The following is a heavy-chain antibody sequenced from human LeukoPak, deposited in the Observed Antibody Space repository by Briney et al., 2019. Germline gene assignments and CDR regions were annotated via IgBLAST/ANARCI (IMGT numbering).Heavy chain of an antibody. CDR1: GYTFTGYY. D-gene: IGHD3-16*01. Sequence: ASVKVSCKASGYTFTGYYIHWVRQAPGQGLEWMGRINPTTGGTDYAQKFRGKVSMTRDTSISTAYMELSRLRSDDTAVYYCATLGEDNTDTPFDYWGQGTLVTVSS. CDR2: INPTTGGT. CDR3: ATLGEDNTDTPFDY. J-gene: IGHJ4*02. V-gene: IGHV1-2*06.